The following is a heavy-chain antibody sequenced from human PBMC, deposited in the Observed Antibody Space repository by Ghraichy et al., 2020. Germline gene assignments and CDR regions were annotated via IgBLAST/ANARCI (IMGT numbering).Heavy chain of an antibody. CDR3: ARVAMTTVYFDY. CDR2: IYSGGSA. Sequence: GGSLRLSCAASGFTVSSNYISWVRQAPGKGLEWVSVIYSGGSAYYADSVKGRFTISRDNSKNTLYLQMNSLRAEDTAVYYCARVAMTTVYFDYWGQGTLVTVSS. J-gene: IGHJ4*02. CDR1: GFTVSSNY. V-gene: IGHV3-66*01. D-gene: IGHD4-11*01.